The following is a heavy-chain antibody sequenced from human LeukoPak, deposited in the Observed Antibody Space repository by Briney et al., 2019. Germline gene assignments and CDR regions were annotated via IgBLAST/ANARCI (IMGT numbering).Heavy chain of an antibody. D-gene: IGHD2-2*01. V-gene: IGHV1-2*02. CDR3: ARDFQDIVVVLGMDV. J-gene: IGHJ6*02. CDR1: GYTFTGYY. Sequence: ASVKVSCKTSGYTFTGYYMHWVRQAPGQGLEWMGWINPNSGGTNYAQKFQGRVTMTRDTSISTAYMELSRLRSDDTAVYYCARDFQDIVVVLGMDVWGQGTTVTVSS. CDR2: INPNSGGT.